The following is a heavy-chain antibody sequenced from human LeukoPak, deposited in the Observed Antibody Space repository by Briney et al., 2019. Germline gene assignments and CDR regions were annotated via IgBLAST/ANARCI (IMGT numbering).Heavy chain of an antibody. CDR2: IYSGGST. D-gene: IGHD3-10*01. Sequence: GGAPRLFCAAPGFTLSSNYMSWVRQAPGKGLGWGSVIYSGGSTYYADSVKGRFTISRDNSKNTLYLQMNSLRAEDTAVYYCARGVEGVVRGVKPYFDYWGQGTLVTVSS. CDR1: GFTLSSNY. CDR3: ARGVEGVVRGVKPYFDY. J-gene: IGHJ4*02. V-gene: IGHV3-66*01.